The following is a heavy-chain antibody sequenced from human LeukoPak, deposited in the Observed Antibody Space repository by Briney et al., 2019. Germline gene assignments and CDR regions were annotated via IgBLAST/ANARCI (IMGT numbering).Heavy chain of an antibody. V-gene: IGHV3-53*01. D-gene: IGHD6-19*01. CDR2: IYSDGGT. Sequence: GGSLRLSCAASGFTVSNNYMSWVRQAPGEGLEWVSVIYSDGGTFYSDSVKGRFTISRDYSRNTLYLQMNSLRADDTAVYYCARDSSGPAFWGQGILVTVSS. CDR3: ARDSSGPAF. CDR1: GFTVSNNY. J-gene: IGHJ4*02.